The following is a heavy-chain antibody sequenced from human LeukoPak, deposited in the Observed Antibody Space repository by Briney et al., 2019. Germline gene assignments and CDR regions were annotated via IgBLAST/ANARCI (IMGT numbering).Heavy chain of an antibody. D-gene: IGHD3-22*01. CDR2: IYTSGST. Sequence: PSETLSLTCTVSGGSISSYYWSWIRQPPGKGLEWIGYIYTSGSTNYNPSLKGRVTISVDTSKNQFSLKLSSVTAADTAVYYCARHGYDSSGYQDYYFDYWGQGTLVTVSS. CDR3: ARHGYDSSGYQDYYFDY. V-gene: IGHV4-4*09. CDR1: GGSISSYY. J-gene: IGHJ4*02.